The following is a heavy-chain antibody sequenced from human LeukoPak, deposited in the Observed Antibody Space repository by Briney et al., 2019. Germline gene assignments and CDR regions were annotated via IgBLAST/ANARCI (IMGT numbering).Heavy chain of an antibody. CDR1: GFTFSNAW. CDR2: IKSKTDGGTT. Sequence: TGGSLRLSCEASGFTFSNAWMSWVRQAPGKGLEWVGRIKSKTDGGTTDYAAPVKGRFTISRDDSKNTLYLQMNSLKTEDTAVYYCITTTSNDAFDIWGQATMVTVSS. CDR3: ITTTSNDAFDI. V-gene: IGHV3-15*01. J-gene: IGHJ3*02. D-gene: IGHD4-17*01.